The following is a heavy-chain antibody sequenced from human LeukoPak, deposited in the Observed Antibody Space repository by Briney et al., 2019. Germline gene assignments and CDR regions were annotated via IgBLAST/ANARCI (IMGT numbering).Heavy chain of an antibody. CDR3: AREISGTNYNPLGYMDV. CDR2: IFTSGIT. Sequence: PSETLSLTCTVSGGSISLYYWKWIRQPAGRGLEWIGRIFTSGITNYNPSLKSRVTMSVEKSKSQFSLALSSVTAADTAVYYCAREISGTNYNPLGYMDVWGKGTAVTVSS. V-gene: IGHV4-4*07. D-gene: IGHD3-10*01. J-gene: IGHJ6*03. CDR1: GGSISLYY.